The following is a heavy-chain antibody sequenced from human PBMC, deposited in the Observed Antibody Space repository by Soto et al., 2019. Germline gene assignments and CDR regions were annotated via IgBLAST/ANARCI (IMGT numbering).Heavy chain of an antibody. CDR3: ARDDIPGRAVAIYGMDV. V-gene: IGHV3-33*08. CDR1: GFTFSSYG. J-gene: IGHJ6*02. Sequence: QVQLVESGGGVVQPGRSLRLSCAASGFTFSSYGMHWVRQAPGKGLEWVAVIWYDESNKYYADSVKGRFTISRDNSKNTLYLQMNSLRVEDTAVYYCARDDIPGRAVAIYGMDVWGQGTTVTVSS. CDR2: IWYDESNK. D-gene: IGHD6-19*01.